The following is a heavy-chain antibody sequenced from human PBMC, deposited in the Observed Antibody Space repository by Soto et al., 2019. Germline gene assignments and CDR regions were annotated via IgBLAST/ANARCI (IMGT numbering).Heavy chain of an antibody. V-gene: IGHV4-39*07. CDR3: AKEKGITAQKYYFDY. CDR2: IYHSVST. J-gene: IGHJ4*02. Sequence: SETLSLTCTVSGGSISSSSYYWGWIRQPPGKGLEWIGSIYHSVSTYYNPSLKSRVTISVDRSKNQFSLKLNSVTAEDTAVYYCAKEKGITAQKYYFDYWGQGTLVTVSS. CDR1: GGSISSSSYY. D-gene: IGHD6-13*01.